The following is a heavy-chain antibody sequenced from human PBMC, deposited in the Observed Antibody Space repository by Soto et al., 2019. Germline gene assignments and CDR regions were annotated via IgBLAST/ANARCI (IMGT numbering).Heavy chain of an antibody. J-gene: IGHJ4*02. D-gene: IGHD3-22*01. CDR2: IYSGGST. CDR3: ARGSPGYYDSSVPLDY. CDR1: GFTVISNY. V-gene: IGHV3-53*01. Sequence: GSLRLSCAASGFTVISNYMIFFRHSPLKGLEWVSVIYSGGSTYYADSVKGRFTISRDNSKNTLYLQMNSLRAEDTAVYYCARGSPGYYDSSVPLDYWGQGTLVTVSS.